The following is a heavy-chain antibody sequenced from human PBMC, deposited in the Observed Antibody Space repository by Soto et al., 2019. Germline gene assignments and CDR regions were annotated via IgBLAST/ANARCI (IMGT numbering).Heavy chain of an antibody. CDR1: GFTFNTYS. Sequence: EVQLVESGGGLVKPGGPLRLSCAASGFTFNTYSIHWVRQAPGKGLEWVSSISTSSHYIYYADSVKGRFTISRDNARNSLFLQMNSLRAEDTAVYYCARVGNYCSGASCFPFWGQGTLVTVSS. CDR3: ARVGNYCSGASCFPF. J-gene: IGHJ4*02. D-gene: IGHD2-15*01. CDR2: ISTSSHYI. V-gene: IGHV3-21*01.